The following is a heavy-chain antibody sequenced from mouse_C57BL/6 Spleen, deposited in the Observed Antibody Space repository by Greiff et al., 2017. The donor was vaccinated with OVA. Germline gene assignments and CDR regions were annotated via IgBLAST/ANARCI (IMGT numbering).Heavy chain of an antibody. V-gene: IGHV1-52*01. J-gene: IGHJ2*01. Sequence: QVQLQQPGAELVRPGSSVKLSCKASGYTFTSYWMHWVKQRPIQGLEWIGNIDPSDSETHYNQKFKDKATLTVDKSSSTAYMQLSSLTSEDSAVYYCARSSKGNYVSYWGQGTTLTVSS. CDR3: ARSSKGNYVSY. CDR2: IDPSDSET. CDR1: GYTFTSYW. D-gene: IGHD2-5*01.